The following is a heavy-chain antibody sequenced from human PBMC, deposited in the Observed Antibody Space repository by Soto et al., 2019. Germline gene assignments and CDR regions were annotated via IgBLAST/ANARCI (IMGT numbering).Heavy chain of an antibody. D-gene: IGHD3-10*01. CDR2: IYYSGST. CDR1: GGSISSGGYY. J-gene: IGHJ6*03. Sequence: QVQLQESGPGLVKPSQTLSLTCTVSGGSISSGGYYWSWIRQHPGKGLEWIGYIYYSGSTYYNPSLKSRVTISGDTSKNQCSLKLTSVTAADTAVYYCARGWIGGDYYYYMDVWGKGTTVTVSS. CDR3: ARGWIGGDYYYYMDV. V-gene: IGHV4-31*03.